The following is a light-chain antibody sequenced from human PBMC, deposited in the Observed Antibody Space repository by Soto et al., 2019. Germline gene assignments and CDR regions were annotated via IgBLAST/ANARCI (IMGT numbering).Light chain of an antibody. Sequence: DIVMTQSSVSLPVTPGEPASISCRSSQSLLHSNGYNYLDWYLQKPGQSPQLLIYFGSKRASGAPAGLSSRGSGTDIKLKISRVEAEDVRVSYRMQGLQTPPTLGEGTKVE. V-gene: IGKV2-28*01. CDR2: FGS. CDR1: QSLLHSNGYNY. J-gene: IGKJ4*01. CDR3: MQGLQTPPT.